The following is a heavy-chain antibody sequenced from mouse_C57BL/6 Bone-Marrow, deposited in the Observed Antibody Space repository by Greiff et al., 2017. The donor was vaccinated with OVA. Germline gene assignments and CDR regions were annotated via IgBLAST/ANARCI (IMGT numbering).Heavy chain of an antibody. Sequence: EVMLVDSGGGLVKPGGSLKLSCAASGFTFSSYAMSWVRQTPEKRLEWVATISDGGSYTYYPDNVKGRFTISRDNAKNNLYLQMSHLKSEDTAMYYCARDAYYSIFAYWGQGTLVTVSA. CDR3: ARDAYYSIFAY. CDR1: GFTFSSYA. V-gene: IGHV5-4*01. CDR2: ISDGGSYT. J-gene: IGHJ3*01. D-gene: IGHD2-5*01.